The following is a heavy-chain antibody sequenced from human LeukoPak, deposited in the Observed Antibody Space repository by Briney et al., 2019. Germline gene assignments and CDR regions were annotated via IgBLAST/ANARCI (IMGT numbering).Heavy chain of an antibody. D-gene: IGHD6-13*01. V-gene: IGHV3-33*08. CDR1: GFTVSSNY. Sequence: GGSLRLSCAASGFTVSSNYMSWVRQAPGKGLEWVAVIWYDGSNKYYADSVKGRFTISRDNSKNTLYLQMNSLRAEDTAVYYCARDTTQIAAAGTFDYWGQGTLVTVSS. CDR2: IWYDGSNK. CDR3: ARDTTQIAAAGTFDY. J-gene: IGHJ4*02.